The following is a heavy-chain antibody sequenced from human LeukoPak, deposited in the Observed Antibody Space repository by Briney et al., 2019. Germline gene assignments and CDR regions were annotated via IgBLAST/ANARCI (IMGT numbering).Heavy chain of an antibody. V-gene: IGHV4-39*01. CDR1: GGSISSSDFF. J-gene: IGHJ6*02. CDR2: IYYSGST. D-gene: IGHD2-15*01. CDR3: ARQSSQDIGVVLHNHYGMDV. Sequence: PSETLSLTCTVSGGSISSSDFFWGWIRQPPGKGLEWIGSIYYSGSTYYNPSLKSRVTISVDTSKNQFSLKLSSVTAADTAVYYCARQSSQDIGVVLHNHYGMDVWGQGTTVTVSS.